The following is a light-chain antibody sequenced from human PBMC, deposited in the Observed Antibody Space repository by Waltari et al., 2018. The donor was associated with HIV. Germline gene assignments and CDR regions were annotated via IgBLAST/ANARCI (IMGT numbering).Light chain of an antibody. CDR3: QSYDSSLSASV. CDR1: TSNIGAGSD. J-gene: IGLJ3*02. V-gene: IGLV1-40*01. CDR2: TNT. Sequence: QSVLSQPPSVSGAPGQRVTISCTGSTSNIGAGSDVHWYQLLPGTAPKLLIYTNTYRPSGVPGRFSGSKSDTSASLAITGLQAEDAADYYCQSYDSSLSASVFGGGTKLTVL.